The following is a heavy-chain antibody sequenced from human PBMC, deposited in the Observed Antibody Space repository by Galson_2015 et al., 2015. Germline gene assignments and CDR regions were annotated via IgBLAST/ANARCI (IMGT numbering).Heavy chain of an antibody. CDR3: ARGSARSIAAAGNDPFAFDI. Sequence: SLRLSCAASGFTFSSYDMHWVRQATGKGLEWVSAIGTAGDPYYPGSVKGRFTISRENAKNSLYLQMNSLRAGDTAVYYCARGSARSIAAAGNDPFAFDIWGQGTMVTVSS. CDR1: GFTFSSYD. D-gene: IGHD6-13*01. CDR2: IGTAGDP. J-gene: IGHJ3*02. V-gene: IGHV3-13*05.